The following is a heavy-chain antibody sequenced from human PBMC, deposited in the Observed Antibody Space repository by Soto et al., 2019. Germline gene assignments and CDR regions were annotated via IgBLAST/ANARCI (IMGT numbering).Heavy chain of an antibody. CDR1: GFTFSSYA. CDR3: AREGGTVTTIDY. CDR2: ISYDGSNK. D-gene: IGHD4-4*01. Sequence: GGSLRLSCAASGFTFSSYAMHWVRQAPGKGLEWVAVISYDGSNKYYADSVKGRFTISRDNSKNTLYLQMNSLRAEDTAVYYCAREGGTVTTIDYWGQGTLVTVSS. V-gene: IGHV3-30-3*01. J-gene: IGHJ4*02.